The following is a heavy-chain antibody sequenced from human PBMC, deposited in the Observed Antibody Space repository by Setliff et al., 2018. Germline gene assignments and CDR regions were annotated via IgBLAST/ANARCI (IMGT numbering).Heavy chain of an antibody. D-gene: IGHD3-10*01. CDR1: GGSISSHY. CDR3: AREGMRYYYGSGSYYTSYYFDY. V-gene: IGHV4-59*11. CDR2: IYYSGST. J-gene: IGHJ4*02. Sequence: PSETLSLTCTVSGGSISSHYWSWIRQPPGKGLEWIGSIYYSGSTNYNPSLKSRVTISVDTSKNQFSLKLSSVTAADTAVYYCAREGMRYYYGSGSYYTSYYFDYWGQGTLVTVSS.